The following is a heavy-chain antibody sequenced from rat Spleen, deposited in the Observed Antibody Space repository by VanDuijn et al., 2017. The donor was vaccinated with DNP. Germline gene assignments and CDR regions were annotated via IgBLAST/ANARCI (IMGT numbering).Heavy chain of an antibody. J-gene: IGHJ2*01. CDR1: GFTFSKYG. CDR2: LSTSGEYT. CDR3: ARQGNNFGYFDY. Sequence: EVRLVESGGGLVQPGGSLKLSCTASGFTFSKYGMAWVRQAPTKGLEWVASLSTSGEYTHYRDSVKGRFTISRNNAKSTLYLQMDSLRSEETATYYCARQGNNFGYFDYWGQGVMVTVSS. D-gene: IGHD1-10*01. V-gene: IGHV5S11*01.